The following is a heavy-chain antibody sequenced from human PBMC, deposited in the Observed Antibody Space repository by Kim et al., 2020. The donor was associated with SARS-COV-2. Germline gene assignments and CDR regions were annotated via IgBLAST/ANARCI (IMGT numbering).Heavy chain of an antibody. V-gene: IGHV3-30-3*01. CDR1: GFTFSSYA. CDR2: ISYDGSNK. Sequence: GGSLRLSCAASGFTFSSYAMHWVRQAPGKGLEWVAVISYDGSNKYYADSVKGRFTISRDNSKNTLYLQMNSLRAEDTAVYYCARGIPYYYGSGSYRGGALDYWGQGTLVTVSS. J-gene: IGHJ4*02. D-gene: IGHD3-10*01. CDR3: ARGIPYYYGSGSYRGGALDY.